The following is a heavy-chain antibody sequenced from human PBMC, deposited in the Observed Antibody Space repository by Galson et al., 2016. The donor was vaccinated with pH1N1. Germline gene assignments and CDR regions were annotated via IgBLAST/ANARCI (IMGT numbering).Heavy chain of an antibody. V-gene: IGHV1-18*01. CDR3: ARGRGVFDI. Sequence: SVKVSCKASGYTFINYGIAWARQAPGQGPEWMGWISAYDGHTDYAQNFQGRVAMTIDTSTSTANMELRSLRSDDTAVYYCARGRGVFDIWGQGTRVTVSS. CDR1: GYTFINYG. CDR2: ISAYDGHT. D-gene: IGHD3-10*01. J-gene: IGHJ3*02.